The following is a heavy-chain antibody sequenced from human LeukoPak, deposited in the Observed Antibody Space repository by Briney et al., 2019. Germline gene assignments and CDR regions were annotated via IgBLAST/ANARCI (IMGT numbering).Heavy chain of an antibody. J-gene: IGHJ4*02. CDR3: AKDPDGGNGH. D-gene: IGHD4-23*01. CDR2: ISGSGGST. Sequence: GGSLRLSCAASGFTVSSNYMSWVRQAPGKGLEWVSAISGSGGSTYYADSVKGRFTISRDNSKNTLYLQMNSLRAEDTAVYYCAKDPDGGNGHWGQGTLVTVSS. CDR1: GFTVSSNY. V-gene: IGHV3-23*01.